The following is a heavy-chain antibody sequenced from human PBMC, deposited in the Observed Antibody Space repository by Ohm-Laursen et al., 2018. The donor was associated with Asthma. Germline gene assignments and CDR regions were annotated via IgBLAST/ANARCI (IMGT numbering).Heavy chain of an antibody. CDR2: IYYGGSP. CDR3: ARGGPEGVPGSNWFDT. D-gene: IGHD3-10*01. Sequence: SQTLSLTCTVSGASTKSSSYFWGWIRQPPGKGLEWIGSIYYGGSPYYNPSLKSRVTISVDKSNNQFSLKVTSVTAADTAVYYCARGGPEGVPGSNWFDTWGQGTLVTVSS. CDR1: GASTKSSSYF. V-gene: IGHV4-39*07. J-gene: IGHJ5*02.